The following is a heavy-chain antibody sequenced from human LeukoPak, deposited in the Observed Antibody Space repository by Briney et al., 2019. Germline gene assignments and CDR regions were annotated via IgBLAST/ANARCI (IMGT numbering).Heavy chain of an antibody. CDR3: ARNQGGDYYYYMDV. V-gene: IGHV4-39*07. J-gene: IGHJ6*03. D-gene: IGHD1-14*01. CDR1: GGSISSSSYY. Sequence: SETLSLTCTVSGGSISSSSYYWGWIRQPPGKGLEWIGSIYYSGSTYYNPSLKSRVTISVDTSKNQFSLNLNSVTAADTAVYYCARNQGGDYYYYMDVWGKGTTVTVSS. CDR2: IYYSGST.